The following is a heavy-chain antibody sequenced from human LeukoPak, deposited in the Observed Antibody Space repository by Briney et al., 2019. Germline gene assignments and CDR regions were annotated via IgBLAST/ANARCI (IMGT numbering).Heavy chain of an antibody. D-gene: IGHD6-19*01. CDR3: ARGSIVVAGTRHWYFDL. Sequence: PSETLSLTCTVSGGSISSSSYYRSWIRQPPGKGLEWIGEINHSGSTNYSPSLKSRVTISVDTSKNQFSLKLSSVTAADTSVYYCARGSIVVAGTRHWYFDLWGRGTLVTVSS. V-gene: IGHV4-39*07. J-gene: IGHJ2*01. CDR2: INHSGST. CDR1: GGSISSSSYY.